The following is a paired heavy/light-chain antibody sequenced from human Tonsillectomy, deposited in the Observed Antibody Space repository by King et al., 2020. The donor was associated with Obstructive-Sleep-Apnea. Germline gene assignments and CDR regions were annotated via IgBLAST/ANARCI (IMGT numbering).Light chain of an antibody. CDR1: SSNIGSNP. J-gene: IGLJ3*02. CDR2: SNN. V-gene: IGLV1-44*01. CDR3: AAWDDSLKGQV. Sequence: QSVLTQPPSASGTPGQRVTISCSGSSSNIGSNPVNWYQQLPGTAPKLLIYSNNQRPSGVPDRFSGSKSGTSASLAISGLQSEDEADYYCAAWDDSLKGQVFGGGTKLTVL.
Heavy chain of an antibody. Sequence: EVQLVQSGAEVKKPGESLKISCKGSGYRFTSYWIAWVRQMPGKGLEWMGTISPGDSDTRYSPSFQGQVTISADKSISTAYLQWSSLKASDTAIYYCARQDRLGYEALGYWGQGTLVTVSS. J-gene: IGHJ4*02. CDR3: ARQDRLGYEALGY. V-gene: IGHV5-51*01. D-gene: IGHD3-16*01. CDR1: GYRFTSYW. CDR2: ISPGDSDT.